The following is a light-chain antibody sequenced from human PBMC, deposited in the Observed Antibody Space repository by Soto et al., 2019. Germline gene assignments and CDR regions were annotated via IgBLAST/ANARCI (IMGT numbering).Light chain of an antibody. CDR3: QQRTNWPT. CDR1: QSVRSY. CDR2: NAS. J-gene: IGKJ4*01. V-gene: IGKV3-11*01. Sequence: EIVLTQSPATLSLSPGERATLSCRASQSVRSYLAWYQQKPGQAPRVRIYNASNRATGIPARFSGSGSGTDFTLTISSLEPEDFAVYYCQQRTNWPTFGGGTKVEIK.